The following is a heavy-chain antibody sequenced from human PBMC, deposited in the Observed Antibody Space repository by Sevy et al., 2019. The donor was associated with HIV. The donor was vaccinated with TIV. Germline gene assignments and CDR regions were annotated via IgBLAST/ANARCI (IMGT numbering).Heavy chain of an antibody. CDR2: ISSSSSYI. Sequence: GGSLRLSCAASGFTFSSYSMNWVRQAPGKGLEWVSSISSSSSYIYYAHSVKGRFTISRDNAKNSLYLQMNSLRAEDTAVYYCARDKRGGSGSYSLYYYYYGMDVWGQGTTVTVSS. CDR3: ARDKRGGSGSYSLYYYYYGMDV. D-gene: IGHD3-10*01. J-gene: IGHJ6*02. V-gene: IGHV3-21*01. CDR1: GFTFSSYS.